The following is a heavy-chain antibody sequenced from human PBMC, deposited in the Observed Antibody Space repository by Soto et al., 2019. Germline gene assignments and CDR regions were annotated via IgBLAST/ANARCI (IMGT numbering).Heavy chain of an antibody. J-gene: IGHJ3*02. V-gene: IGHV3-66*01. CDR2: IYSGGRT. CDR1: GFTVSSNY. CDR3: ARLRFLEWLFPLNDAFDI. D-gene: IGHD3-3*01. Sequence: GGSLRLSCAASGFTVSSNYMSWVRQAPGKGLEWVSVIYSGGRTYYADSVKGRFTISRDNSKNTLYLQMNSLRAEDTAVYYCARLRFLEWLFPLNDAFDIWGQGTMVTVSS.